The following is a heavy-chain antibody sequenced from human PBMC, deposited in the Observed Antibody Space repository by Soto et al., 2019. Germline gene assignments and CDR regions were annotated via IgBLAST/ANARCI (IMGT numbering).Heavy chain of an antibody. D-gene: IGHD5-18*01. V-gene: IGHV1-18*01. Sequence: ASVKVSCKASGYTFTSYCISWVRQAPGQGLEWMGWISAYNGNTNYAQKLQGRVTMTTDTSTSTAYMELRSLRSDDTAVYYCARVDTAMATYYYYYYMDVWGKGTTVTVSS. CDR3: ARVDTAMATYYYYYYMDV. CDR2: ISAYNGNT. CDR1: GYTFTSYC. J-gene: IGHJ6*03.